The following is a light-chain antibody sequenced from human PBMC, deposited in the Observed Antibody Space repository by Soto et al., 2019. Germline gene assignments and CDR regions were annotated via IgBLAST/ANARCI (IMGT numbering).Light chain of an antibody. V-gene: IGKV3-11*01. J-gene: IGKJ4*01. CDR1: QSVSRH. CDR3: QQSNSSPPT. CDR2: DAS. Sequence: IGLPQSPDTLSLSPGERATLSCRASQSVSRHLAWYQQKPGQAPRLLIYDASNRATGIPARFSGSGSGTDFTLTISSLQPEDFATYFCQQSNSSPPTFGGGTKVDI.